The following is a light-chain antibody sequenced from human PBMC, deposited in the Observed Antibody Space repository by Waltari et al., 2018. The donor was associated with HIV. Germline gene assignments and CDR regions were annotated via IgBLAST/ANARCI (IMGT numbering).Light chain of an antibody. CDR1: QTICIN. Sequence: EIVMTQSPATLSVTPGERGVVSCRTSQTICINLAWYQQKPGQGPRLLIYGASTRATGIPGRFNGTGSGTEFTLTISSLQSEDFAFYYCQEYNSWPPRYTFGQGTKVELK. J-gene: IGKJ2*01. V-gene: IGKV3-15*01. CDR3: QEYNSWPPRYT. CDR2: GAS.